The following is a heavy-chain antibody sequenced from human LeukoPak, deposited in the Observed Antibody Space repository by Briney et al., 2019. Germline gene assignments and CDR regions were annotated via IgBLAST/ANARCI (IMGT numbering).Heavy chain of an antibody. CDR1: GGSFSGYY. J-gene: IGHJ3*02. D-gene: IGHD2-15*01. Sequence: PSETLSLTCAVYGGSFSGYYWSWIRQPAGKGLEWIGRIYTSGSTNYNPSLKSRVTISVDTSKNQFSLKLSSVTAADTAVYYCARSGYCSGGSCSDAFGIWGQGTMVTVSS. V-gene: IGHV4-59*10. CDR2: IYTSGST. CDR3: ARSGYCSGGSCSDAFGI.